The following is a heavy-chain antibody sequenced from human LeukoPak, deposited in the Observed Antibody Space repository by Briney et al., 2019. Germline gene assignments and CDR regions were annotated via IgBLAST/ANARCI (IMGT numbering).Heavy chain of an antibody. D-gene: IGHD3-16*02. V-gene: IGHV1-69*05. J-gene: IGHJ4*02. CDR1: GGTFTSYA. CDR3: ARESDYVWGSYRF. Sequence: SVKVSCTASGGTFTSYAISWVRQAPGQGLEWMGGIIPIFGTANYAQKFQGRVTITTDESTSTAYMELSSLRSEDTAVYYCARESDYVWGSYRFWGQGTLVIVSS. CDR2: IIPIFGTA.